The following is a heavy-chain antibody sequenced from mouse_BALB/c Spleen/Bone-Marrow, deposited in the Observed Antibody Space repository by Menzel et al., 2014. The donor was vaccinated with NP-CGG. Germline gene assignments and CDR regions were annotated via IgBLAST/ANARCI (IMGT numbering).Heavy chain of an antibody. J-gene: IGHJ4*01. V-gene: IGHV1S34*01. Sequence: LVKTGASVKISCKASDYSFTDYYTHWVKQTHGKSLEWIGYISCYNGATSYNQKFKGKATFTVDTSSSTAYMQFSSLTSEDSAVYYCARSEGIYYYGSSYALDYWGQGTSVTVPS. CDR3: ARSEGIYYYGSSYALDY. CDR2: ISCYNGAT. D-gene: IGHD1-1*01. CDR1: DYSFTDYY.